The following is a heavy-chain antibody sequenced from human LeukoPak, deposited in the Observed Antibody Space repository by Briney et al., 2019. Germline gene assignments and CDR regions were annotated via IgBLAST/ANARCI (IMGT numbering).Heavy chain of an antibody. CDR3: TTDQYTSAYYFRY. J-gene: IGHJ4*02. CDR1: GITFSDAW. CDR2: IRGETIGGTT. Sequence: GGSLRLSCAASGITFSDAWMNWVRQAPGKGLEWVGRIRGETIGGTTDLAAPVKGRFIISRDDSKNTLYLQMNSLKTEDTAVYYCTTDQYTSAYYFRYWGQGTLVSVSS. D-gene: IGHD3-22*01. V-gene: IGHV3-15*01.